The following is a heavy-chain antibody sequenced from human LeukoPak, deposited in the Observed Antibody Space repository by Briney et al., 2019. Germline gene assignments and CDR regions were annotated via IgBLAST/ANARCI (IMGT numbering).Heavy chain of an antibody. CDR1: GYTFTSSG. CDR3: ARRSTLYSSGWFYFDY. J-gene: IGHJ4*02. Sequence: ASVKVSCKASGYTFTSSGISWVRQAPGQGLEWMGWISAHDGGTNYALKLQDRVSMTTDTSTSTAYMELRGQRSDDTAVYYCARRSTLYSSGWFYFDYWGQGTLVTVSS. D-gene: IGHD6-19*01. CDR2: ISAHDGGT. V-gene: IGHV1-18*01.